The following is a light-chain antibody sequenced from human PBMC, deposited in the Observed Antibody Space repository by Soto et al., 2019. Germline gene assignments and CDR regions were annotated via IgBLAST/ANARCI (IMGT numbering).Light chain of an antibody. CDR2: DXS. CDR3: QPYNKWPRT. Sequence: RVMTQSPATLSFSRGEGATRYXRASQGIGETLSWYQHKPGXTPRXXXDDXSTSASGVPTRLSGSRSGAEFTLTINSLQSDDCACYYWQPYNKWPRTFGGGTKVDIK. V-gene: IGKV3-15*01. J-gene: IGKJ4*01. CDR1: QGIGET.